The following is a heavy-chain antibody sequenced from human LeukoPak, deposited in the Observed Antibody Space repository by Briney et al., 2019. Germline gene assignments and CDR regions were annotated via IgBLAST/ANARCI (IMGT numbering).Heavy chain of an antibody. V-gene: IGHV3-7*01. CDR1: GFTFSSYW. D-gene: IGHD5-12*01. J-gene: IGHJ5*02. CDR3: ARRVDIMATTAWFDP. Sequence: PGGSLRLSCAVSGFTFSSYWMSWVRQAPGKGLEWVANIKQDGSEKYYVDSVKGRFTISRDNAKNSLYLQMNSLRAEDTAVYYCARRVDIMATTAWFDPWGQGTLVTVSS. CDR2: IKQDGSEK.